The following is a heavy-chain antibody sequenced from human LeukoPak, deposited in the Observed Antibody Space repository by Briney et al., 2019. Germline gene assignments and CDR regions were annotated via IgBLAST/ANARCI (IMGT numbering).Heavy chain of an antibody. D-gene: IGHD3-3*01. CDR3: ARAWSGYDY. V-gene: IGHV3-48*03. Sequence: GGSLRLSCAASGFTFSSYEMNWVRQAPGKGLEWVSYISSSGTTIYYADSVKGRFTISRDNAKNSLYLQMNSLRAEDTAVYYCARAWSGYDYWGQGTLVTVSS. CDR2: ISSSGTTI. CDR1: GFTFSSYE. J-gene: IGHJ4*02.